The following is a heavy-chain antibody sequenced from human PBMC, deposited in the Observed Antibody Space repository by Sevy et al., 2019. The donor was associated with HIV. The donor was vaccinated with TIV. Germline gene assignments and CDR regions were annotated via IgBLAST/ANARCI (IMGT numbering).Heavy chain of an antibody. V-gene: IGHV4-31*03. CDR1: GGSISSGGYY. J-gene: IGHJ3*02. CDR2: IYYSGST. CDR3: ARADTIFGVVTPDAFDI. Sequence: SETLSLTCTVSGGSISSGGYYWSWIRQHPGKGLEWIGYIYYSGSTYYNPSLKSRVTISVDTSKNQFSLKLSSVTAADTAVYYCARADTIFGVVTPDAFDILGQGTLVTVSS. D-gene: IGHD3-3*01.